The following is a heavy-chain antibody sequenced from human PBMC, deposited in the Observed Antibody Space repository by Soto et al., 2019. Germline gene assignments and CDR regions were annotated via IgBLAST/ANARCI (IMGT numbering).Heavy chain of an antibody. CDR2: IYYSGST. V-gene: IGHV4-39*01. CDR3: ARNVLLWFGELPNWFDP. Sequence: SETLSLTCTVSGGSISSSSYYWGWIRQPPGKGLEWTGSIYYSGSTYYNPSLKSRVTISVDTSKNQFSLKLSSVTAADTAVYYCARNVLLWFGELPNWFDPWGQGTLVTVS. D-gene: IGHD3-10*01. CDR1: GGSISSSSYY. J-gene: IGHJ5*02.